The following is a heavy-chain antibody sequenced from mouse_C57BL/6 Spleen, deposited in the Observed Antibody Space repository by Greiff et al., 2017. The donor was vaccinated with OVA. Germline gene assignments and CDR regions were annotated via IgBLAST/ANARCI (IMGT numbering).Heavy chain of an antibody. V-gene: IGHV1-26*01. J-gene: IGHJ2*01. CDR1: GYTFTDYY. Sequence: EVQLQQSGPELVKPGASVKISCKASGYTFTDYYMNWVKQSRGKSLEWIGDINPNNGGTSYNQKFKGKATLTVDKSSSTAYMELRSLTSEDSAVYYCARVGTTVVFDYWGQGTTLTVSS. CDR2: INPNNGGT. D-gene: IGHD1-1*01. CDR3: ARVGTTVVFDY.